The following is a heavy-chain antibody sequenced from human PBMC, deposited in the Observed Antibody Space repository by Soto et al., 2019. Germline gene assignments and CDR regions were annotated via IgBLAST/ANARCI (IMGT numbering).Heavy chain of an antibody. CDR1: GGSISSGGYY. D-gene: IGHD5-12*01. Sequence: SETLSLTCTVSGGSISSGGYYWSWIRQYPGKGLEWIGNFYCCGSTHCNPSLKSRITTSGDTSKNQFFLRLSPVTAADTAVYYCARARGGYDGFDYFDYWGPGTSVTVSS. CDR3: ARARGGYDGFDYFDY. J-gene: IGHJ4*02. CDR2: FYCCGST. V-gene: IGHV4-31*03.